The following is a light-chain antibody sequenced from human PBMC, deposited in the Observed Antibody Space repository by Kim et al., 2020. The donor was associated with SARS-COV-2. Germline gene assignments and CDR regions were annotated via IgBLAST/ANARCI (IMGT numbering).Light chain of an antibody. CDR1: QHISNC. CDR3: QQYDSHPLT. CDR2: DAS. V-gene: IGKV1-33*01. Sequence: ASVGDRVTSTCQASQHISNCLDWYQEKAEKAPKLLIYDASNLETGVPSRFSGSGSGTDFTLTISSLQPEDIATYYCQQYDSHPLTFGEGTKVDIK. J-gene: IGKJ4*01.